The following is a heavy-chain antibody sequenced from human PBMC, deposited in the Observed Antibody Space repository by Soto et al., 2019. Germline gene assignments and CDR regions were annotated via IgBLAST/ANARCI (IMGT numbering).Heavy chain of an antibody. Sequence: GESLKISCKGSGYSFTSYWIGWVRQMPGKGLEWMGIIYPGDSDTRYSPSFQGQVTISADKSISTAYLQWSSLKASDTAMYYCARHACSSTSCYPYYYYYGMDVWGQGTTVTVSS. D-gene: IGHD2-2*01. CDR1: GYSFTSYW. CDR3: ARHACSSTSCYPYYYYYGMDV. CDR2: IYPGDSDT. V-gene: IGHV5-51*01. J-gene: IGHJ6*02.